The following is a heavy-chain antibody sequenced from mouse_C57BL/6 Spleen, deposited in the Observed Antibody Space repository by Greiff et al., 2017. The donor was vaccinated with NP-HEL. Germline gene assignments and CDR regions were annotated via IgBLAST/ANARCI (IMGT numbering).Heavy chain of an antibody. J-gene: IGHJ2*01. D-gene: IGHD1-1*01. CDR2: IDPEDGDT. CDR3: TISTVVDYFDY. Sequence: EVQLQQSGAELVRPGASVKLSCTASSFNIKDYYMHWVKQRPEQGLEWIGRIDPEDGDTEYAPKFQGKATMTADTSSNTAYLQLSSLTSEDTAVYYCTISTVVDYFDYWGQGTTLTVSS. V-gene: IGHV14-1*01. CDR1: SFNIKDYY.